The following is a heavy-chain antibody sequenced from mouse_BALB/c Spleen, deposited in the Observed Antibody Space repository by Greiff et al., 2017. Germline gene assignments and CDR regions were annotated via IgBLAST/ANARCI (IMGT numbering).Heavy chain of an antibody. V-gene: IGHV2-6-7*01. CDR1: GFSLTGYG. J-gene: IGHJ4*01. CDR3: ARDTRYDGYAMDY. CDR2: IWGDGST. D-gene: IGHD2-14*01. Sequence: QVQLKESGPGLVAPSQSLSITCTVSGFSLTGYGVNWVRQPPGKGLEWLGMIWGDGSTDYNSALKSRLSISKDNSKSQVFLKMNSLQTDDTARYYCARDTRYDGYAMDYWGQGTSVTVSS.